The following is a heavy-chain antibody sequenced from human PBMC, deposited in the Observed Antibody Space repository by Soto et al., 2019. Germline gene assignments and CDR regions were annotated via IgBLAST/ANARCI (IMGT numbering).Heavy chain of an antibody. Sequence: SETLSLTCTVSGGSISSYYGSGIRQPPGKGLEWIGYIYYSGSTNYNPSLKSRVTISVDTSKNQFSLKLSSVTAADTAVYYCARDRRSSGYKDYYYYYGMDVWGQGTTVTVSS. CDR2: IYYSGST. CDR3: ARDRRSSGYKDYYYYYGMDV. D-gene: IGHD6-19*01. CDR1: GGSISSYY. J-gene: IGHJ6*02. V-gene: IGHV4-59*01.